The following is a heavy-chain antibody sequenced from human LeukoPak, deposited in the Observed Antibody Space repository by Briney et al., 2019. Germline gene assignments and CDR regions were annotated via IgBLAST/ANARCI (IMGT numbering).Heavy chain of an antibody. Sequence: GGSLRLSCAASGFTFSSYAMSWVRQAPGKGLEWVSVISGSGGSTYYADSVKGRFTISRDNSKNTLYLQMNSLRAEDTAVYYCAKSCRGGSCYPSYYYYGMDVWGKGTTVTVSS. J-gene: IGHJ6*04. D-gene: IGHD2-15*01. CDR3: AKSCRGGSCYPSYYYYGMDV. CDR2: ISGSGGST. V-gene: IGHV3-23*01. CDR1: GFTFSSYA.